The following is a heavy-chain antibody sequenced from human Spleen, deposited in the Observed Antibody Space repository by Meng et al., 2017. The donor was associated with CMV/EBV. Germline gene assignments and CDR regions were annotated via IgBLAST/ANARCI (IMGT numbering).Heavy chain of an antibody. Sequence: GGSLRLSCTPSGFSFGNYGMHWVRQAPGKGLEWVSFIHFDGSHNYYEDSVKGRFTISRDNSKNILYLQMNSLRPEDTAVYYCARDPSQYSSSYYFDYWGQGTLVTVSS. D-gene: IGHD6-6*01. CDR2: IHFDGSHN. J-gene: IGHJ4*02. CDR1: GFSFGNYG. CDR3: ARDPSQYSSSYYFDY. V-gene: IGHV3-30*02.